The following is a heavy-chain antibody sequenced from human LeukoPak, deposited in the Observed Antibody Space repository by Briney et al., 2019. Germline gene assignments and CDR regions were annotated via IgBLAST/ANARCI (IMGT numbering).Heavy chain of an antibody. Sequence: GASVKVSCKASGGTFSSYAISWVRQAPGQGLEWMGRIIPILGIANYAQKFQGRVTITADKSTSTAYMELSSLRSEDTAVYYCARHLRLPSPLYYYYGMDVWGQGTTVTVSS. V-gene: IGHV1-69*04. CDR1: GGTFSSYA. CDR2: IIPILGIA. CDR3: ARHLRLPSPLYYYYGMDV. J-gene: IGHJ6*02. D-gene: IGHD2-15*01.